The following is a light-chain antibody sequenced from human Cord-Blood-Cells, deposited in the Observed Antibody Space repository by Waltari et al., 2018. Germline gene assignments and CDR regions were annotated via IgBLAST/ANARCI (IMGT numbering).Light chain of an antibody. Sequence: EIVLTQSPATLSLSPGASATLSCRASQSVSSYLAWYQQKPRQAPRRLLYDASNRATGSPASSSSSGAWAKVIPLISSLVPDDDVVYYCRQRSNWPLTFGAGTKVDIK. CDR2: DAS. CDR3: RQRSNWPLT. CDR1: QSVSSY. J-gene: IGKJ3*01. V-gene: IGKV3-11*01.